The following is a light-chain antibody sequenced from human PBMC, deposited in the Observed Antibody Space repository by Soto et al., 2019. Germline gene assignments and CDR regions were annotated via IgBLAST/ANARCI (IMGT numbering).Light chain of an antibody. J-gene: IGKJ4*01. V-gene: IGKV3-20*01. CDR3: QQYGGSPLVT. CDR2: GAS. Sequence: IVLTQSPGTLSLSPGERATLSCRASQSVSNRFLAWYQQKPGQAPRLLIYGASSRAAGIPDRFSGTGSGTDFPLTIARLEPEDFAVYYCQQYGGSPLVTFGGGTKVEI. CDR1: QSVSNRF.